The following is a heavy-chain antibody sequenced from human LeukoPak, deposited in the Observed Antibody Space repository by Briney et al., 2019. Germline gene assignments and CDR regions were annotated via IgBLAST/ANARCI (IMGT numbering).Heavy chain of an antibody. CDR1: GFTFDDYA. Sequence: GGSLRLSCAASGFTFDDYAMHWVRQAPGKGLEWVSLISGDGGSTYYADSVKGRFTISRDNSKNSLYLQVNSLRTEDTALYYCAKDRGNYVWGSYRYSYLGDWGQGTLVTVSS. V-gene: IGHV3-43*02. J-gene: IGHJ4*02. CDR2: ISGDGGST. CDR3: AKDRGNYVWGSYRYSYLGD. D-gene: IGHD3-16*02.